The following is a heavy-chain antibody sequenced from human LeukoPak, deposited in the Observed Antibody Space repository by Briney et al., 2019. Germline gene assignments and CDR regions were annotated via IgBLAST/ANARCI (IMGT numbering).Heavy chain of an antibody. J-gene: IGHJ3*02. CDR2: IYYSGST. V-gene: IGHV4-59*08. Sequence: PSETLSLTCTVSGGSISSYYWSWIRQPPGKGLEWIGYIYYSGSTNYNPSLKSRVTISVDTSKNQFSLKLSSVTAAGTAVYYCASGRGRRADAFDIWGQGTMVTVSS. CDR1: GGSISSYY. CDR3: ASGRGRRADAFDI.